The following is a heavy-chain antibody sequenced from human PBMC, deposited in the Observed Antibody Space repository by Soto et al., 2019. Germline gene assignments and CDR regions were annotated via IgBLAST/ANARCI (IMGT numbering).Heavy chain of an antibody. CDR1: GLPFSTSQ. J-gene: IGHJ4*02. CDR2: MTHDGQFK. D-gene: IGHD3-10*01. V-gene: IGHV3-30*04. Sequence: DLEESGGGVSQPGRSLRLSCVASGLPFSTSQMYWVRQAPGKGLEGVAVMTHDGQFKYYAESVRGRFSISRDNSKNTLYLQMDTLRVEDTALYYCTTGSDFENWGQGTLVTVSS. CDR3: TTGSDFEN.